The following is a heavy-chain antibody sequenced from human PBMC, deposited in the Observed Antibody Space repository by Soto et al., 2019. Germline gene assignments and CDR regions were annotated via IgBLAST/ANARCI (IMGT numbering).Heavy chain of an antibody. J-gene: IGHJ6*02. CDR2: IKSKTDGGTT. V-gene: IGHV3-15*07. Sequence: GGSLRLSCAASGFTFSNAWMNWVRQAPGKGLEWVGRIKSKTDGGTTDYAAPVKGRFTISRDDSKNTLYLQMNSLKTEDTAVYYCTTDQSMVRGVIMLGGYYYGMDVWGQGTTVTASS. CDR1: GFTFSNAW. D-gene: IGHD3-10*01. CDR3: TTDQSMVRGVIMLGGYYYGMDV.